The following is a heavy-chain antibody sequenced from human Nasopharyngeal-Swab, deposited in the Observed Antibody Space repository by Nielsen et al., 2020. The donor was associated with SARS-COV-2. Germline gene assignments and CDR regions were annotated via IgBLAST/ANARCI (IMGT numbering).Heavy chain of an antibody. CDR2: IKSKTDGGTT. CDR3: TPPGQYSYGYLGY. D-gene: IGHD5-18*01. J-gene: IGHJ4*02. Sequence: GESLKISCAASGFTFSNAWMSWVRQAPGKGLEWVGRIKSKTDGGTTDYAAPVKGRFTISRDESKNTLYLQMNSLKTEDTAVYYCTPPGQYSYGYLGYWGQGTLVTVSS. CDR1: GFTFSNAW. V-gene: IGHV3-15*01.